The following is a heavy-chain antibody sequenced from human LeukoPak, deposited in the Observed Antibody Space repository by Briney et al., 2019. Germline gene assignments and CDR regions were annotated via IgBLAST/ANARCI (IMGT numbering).Heavy chain of an antibody. J-gene: IGHJ4*02. V-gene: IGHV3-23*01. CDR2: ISGSGGST. CDR1: GFTFSSYA. Sequence: GGSLRLSCAASGFTFSSYAMSWVRQAPGKGLEWVSAISGSGGSTYYADSVKGRFTISRDNSKNTLYLQMNSLRAEDTAVYYCAKTRLSMVQGVIPPYYFDYWGQGTLVTVSS. CDR3: AKTRLSMVQGVIPPYYFDY. D-gene: IGHD3-10*01.